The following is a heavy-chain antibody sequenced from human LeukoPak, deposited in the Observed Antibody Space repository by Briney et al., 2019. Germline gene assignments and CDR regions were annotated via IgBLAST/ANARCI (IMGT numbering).Heavy chain of an antibody. CDR1: GFTFSSYD. V-gene: IGHV3-13*01. J-gene: IGHJ4*02. CDR3: ARAPVGYGVDY. Sequence: GGSLRFSCAASGFTFSSYDMHWVRQATGKGLEWVSAIGTAGDTYYPGSVKGRFTISRENAKNSLYLQMNSLRAGDTAVYYCARAPVGYGVDYWGQGTLVTVSS. CDR2: IGTAGDT. D-gene: IGHD5-18*01.